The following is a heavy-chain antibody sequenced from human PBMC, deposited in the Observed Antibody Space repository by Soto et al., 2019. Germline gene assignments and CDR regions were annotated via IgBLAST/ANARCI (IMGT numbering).Heavy chain of an antibody. J-gene: IGHJ6*02. CDR2: IYYSGST. CDR1: GGSISSGDYY. CDR3: ARVSIMVRGLSYYYGLDV. V-gene: IGHV4-30-4*01. Sequence: PSETLSLTCTVSGGSISSGDYYWSWIRQPPGKGLEWIGYIYYSGSTHYNPSLKSRVTISVDTSKNQFSLKVSSVTAADTAVYYCARVSIMVRGLSYYYGLDVWGQGTTVTVSS. D-gene: IGHD3-10*01.